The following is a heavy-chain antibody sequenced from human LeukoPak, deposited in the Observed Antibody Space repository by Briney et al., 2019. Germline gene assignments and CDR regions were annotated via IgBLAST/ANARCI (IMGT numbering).Heavy chain of an antibody. CDR3: ATYCSTTSCPHRRAFDI. D-gene: IGHD2-2*01. CDR1: GGSISSYY. J-gene: IGHJ3*02. V-gene: IGHV4-59*08. CDR2: IYYSGST. Sequence: SETLSLTCTVSGGSISSYYWSWIRQPPGKGLEWIGYIYYSGSTNYNPSLKSRVTISVDTSKNQFSLKLSSVTAADTAVYYCATYCSTTSCPHRRAFDIWGQGTMVTVSS.